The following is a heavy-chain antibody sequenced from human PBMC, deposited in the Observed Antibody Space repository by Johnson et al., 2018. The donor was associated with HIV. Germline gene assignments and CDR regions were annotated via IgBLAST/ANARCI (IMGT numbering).Heavy chain of an antibody. CDR2: IYSGGTT. Sequence: VQLVESGGGLIQPGGSLRLSCAASGFNVSSNYMSWVRQAPGKGLECISVIYSGGTTYYADSVKGRFTISRDNSKNTPYLQMNSLSAEDTAVYRCARVLMRGAYYYDSSGFYIWGQGTMVTVSS. J-gene: IGHJ3*02. V-gene: IGHV3-53*01. CDR1: GFNVSSNY. CDR3: ARVLMRGAYYYDSSGFYI. D-gene: IGHD3-22*01.